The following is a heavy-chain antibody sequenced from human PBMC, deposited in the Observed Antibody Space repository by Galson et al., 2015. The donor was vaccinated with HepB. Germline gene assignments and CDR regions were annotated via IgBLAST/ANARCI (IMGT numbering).Heavy chain of an antibody. CDR2: IYHSGST. CDR3: ARLYSSSAYYFDY. D-gene: IGHD6-6*01. CDR1: GGSISISNW. V-gene: IGHV4-4*02. J-gene: IGHJ4*02. Sequence: SETLSLTCVVSGGSISISNWWSWVRQPPGKGLEWIGEIYHSGSTNYNPSLKSRVTISLDKSKNQFSLKLTSVTAADTAVYYCARLYSSSAYYFDYWGQGTLVTVSS.